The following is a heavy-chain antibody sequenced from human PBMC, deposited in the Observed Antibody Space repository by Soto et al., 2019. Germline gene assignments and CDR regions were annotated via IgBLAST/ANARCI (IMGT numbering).Heavy chain of an antibody. Sequence: SETLSLTCTVSGGSISSGGYYWSWIRQQPGKGLEMIGYIYYSGSTYYNPSLKSRVTISVDTSKNQFSLKLSSVTAADTAVYYCASARSRGYSYGYRYYYYGMDVWGQGTTVTVSS. J-gene: IGHJ6*02. CDR1: GGSISSGGYY. D-gene: IGHD5-18*01. V-gene: IGHV4-31*03. CDR3: ASARSRGYSYGYRYYYYGMDV. CDR2: IYYSGST.